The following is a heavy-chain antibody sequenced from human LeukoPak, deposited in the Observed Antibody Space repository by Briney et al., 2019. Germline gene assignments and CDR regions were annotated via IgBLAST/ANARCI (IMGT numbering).Heavy chain of an antibody. D-gene: IGHD4-17*01. CDR3: ARGRYGDYYFDY. Sequence: PGGSLRLSCAASGFTFSSYSMNWVRQAPGKGLEWVSSISSSSYIYYADSVKGRFTISRDNAKNSLYLQMSSLRAEDTAVYYCARGRYGDYYFDYWGQGTLVTVSS. CDR2: ISSSSYI. V-gene: IGHV3-21*01. J-gene: IGHJ4*02. CDR1: GFTFSSYS.